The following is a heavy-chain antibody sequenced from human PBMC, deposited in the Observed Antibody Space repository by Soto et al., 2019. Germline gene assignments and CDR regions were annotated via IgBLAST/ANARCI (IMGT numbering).Heavy chain of an antibody. D-gene: IGHD3-9*01. J-gene: IGHJ5*02. V-gene: IGHV4-31*11. CDR2: IAYSGDT. CDR1: GGSIISADSH. Sequence: SETLSLTGAVSGGSIISADSHWCLIRKHTGKGLEWIGYIAYSGDTYYNPSLRSRVTISADTSENKFSLTLKSVTAADTAVYFCARDFERSAIEPWGQGISVTVSS. CDR3: ARDFERSAIEP.